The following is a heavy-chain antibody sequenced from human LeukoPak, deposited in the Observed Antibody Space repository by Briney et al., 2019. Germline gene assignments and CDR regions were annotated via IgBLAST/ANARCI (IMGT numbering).Heavy chain of an antibody. Sequence: SETLSLTCTVSGGSISGYYWNWIRQPPGKGLEWIGYIYYSGSTNYNPSLKSRVTISVDTSKNQFSLKLRSVTAADTAVYYCARDLTTSSTAYLHHWGQGTLVTVSS. CDR3: ARDLTTSSTAYLHH. D-gene: IGHD6-6*01. V-gene: IGHV4-59*01. CDR2: IYYSGST. CDR1: GGSISGYY. J-gene: IGHJ1*01.